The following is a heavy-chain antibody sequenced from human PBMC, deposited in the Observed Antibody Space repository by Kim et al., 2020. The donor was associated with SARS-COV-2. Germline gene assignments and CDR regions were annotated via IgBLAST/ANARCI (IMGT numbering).Heavy chain of an antibody. CDR3: ARAGGYNYYGMDV. D-gene: IGHD3-16*01. Sequence: YYDDAVTGRFTIARHISNNTLYLQMNSLRTEDTAVYYCARAGGYNYYGMDVWGQGTSVTVSS. V-gene: IGHV3-53*04. J-gene: IGHJ6*02.